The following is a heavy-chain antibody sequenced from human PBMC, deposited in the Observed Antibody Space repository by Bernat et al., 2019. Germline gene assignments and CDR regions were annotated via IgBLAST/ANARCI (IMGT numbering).Heavy chain of an antibody. CDR1: GASINSYW. Sequence: QVQLQESGPGLVKPSETLSLTCDVSGASINSYWWSWVRQPPWKGLEWIGEIEHGGATNYNPSLKSRVTISVDKSKNQFSLKLSSVTDADTALYYCARNGAYCIEVWGQGTTVTVS. V-gene: IGHV4-4*02. J-gene: IGHJ6*02. CDR2: IEHGGAT. D-gene: IGHD2-21*01. CDR3: ARNGAYCIEV.